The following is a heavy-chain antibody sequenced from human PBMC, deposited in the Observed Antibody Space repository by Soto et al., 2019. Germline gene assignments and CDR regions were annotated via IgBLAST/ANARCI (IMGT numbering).Heavy chain of an antibody. CDR1: GGSSSSCYYA. Sequence: SRSGGSSSSCYYAWGRIRQPPGKGLDWIGYIYYSGSTNYNPSLKSRVSISVDTSKNQFSLKLSSVTAADTAVYYCAGEGYCSGGSCFDAFDIWGQGTMVTVSS. J-gene: IGHJ3*02. CDR3: AGEGYCSGGSCFDAFDI. CDR2: IYYSGST. V-gene: IGHV4-61*01. D-gene: IGHD2-15*01.